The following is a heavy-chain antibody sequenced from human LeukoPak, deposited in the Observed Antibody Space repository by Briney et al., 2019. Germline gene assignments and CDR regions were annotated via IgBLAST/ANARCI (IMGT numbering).Heavy chain of an antibody. D-gene: IGHD6-6*01. CDR1: GGSISSYY. CDR3: ARSGEAARRRKYGMDV. CDR2: IYYSGST. V-gene: IGHV4-59*08. J-gene: IGHJ6*02. Sequence: SETLSLTCTVSGGSISSYYWSWIRQPPGKGLEWIGYIYYSGSTNYNPSLKSRVTISVDTSKNQFSLKLSSVTAADTAVYYCARSGEAARRRKYGMDVWGQGTTVTVSS.